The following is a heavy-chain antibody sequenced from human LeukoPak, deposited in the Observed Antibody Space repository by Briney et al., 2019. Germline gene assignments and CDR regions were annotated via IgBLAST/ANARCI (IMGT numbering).Heavy chain of an antibody. D-gene: IGHD1-26*01. J-gene: IGHJ4*02. Sequence: GGSLRLSRAASGFTFSNYWMGWVRQAPGKRLEWVANMNIDGSEKYYADSVKGRFSISRDNARNSVYLQMASLRVEDTAVYYCARDPVEWELLLDYWGQGTLVTVSS. CDR2: MNIDGSEK. CDR1: GFTFSNYW. CDR3: ARDPVEWELLLDY. V-gene: IGHV3-7*01.